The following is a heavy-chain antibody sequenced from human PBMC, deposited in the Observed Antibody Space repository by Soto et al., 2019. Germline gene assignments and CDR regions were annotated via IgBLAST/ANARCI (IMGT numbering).Heavy chain of an antibody. D-gene: IGHD3-22*01. CDR3: AKDFQYYYDSSGYRNWFDP. CDR1: GFTFSSYG. V-gene: IGHV3-30*18. Sequence: GGSLRLSCAASGFTFSSYGMHWVRQAPGKGLEGVAVISYDVSNKYYADSVKGRFTISRDNSKNTLYLQMNSLRAEDTAVYYCAKDFQYYYDSSGYRNWFDPWGQGTLVTVSS. CDR2: ISYDVSNK. J-gene: IGHJ5*02.